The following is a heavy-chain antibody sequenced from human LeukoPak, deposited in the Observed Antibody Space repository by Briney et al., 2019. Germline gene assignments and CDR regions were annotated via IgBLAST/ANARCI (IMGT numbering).Heavy chain of an antibody. CDR1: GYSISSGYY. J-gene: IGHJ4*02. CDR2: IYHSGST. V-gene: IGHV4-38-2*02. Sequence: SETLSLTCTVSGYSISSGYYWGWIRQSPGKGLEWIGSIYHSGSTYYNPSLKSRVTISVDTSKNQFSLKLSSVTAADTAVYYCAREYQLLCDYWGQGTLVTVSS. D-gene: IGHD2-2*01. CDR3: AREYQLLCDY.